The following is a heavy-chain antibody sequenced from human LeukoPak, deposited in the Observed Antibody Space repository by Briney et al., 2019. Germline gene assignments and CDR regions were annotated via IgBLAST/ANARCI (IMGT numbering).Heavy chain of an antibody. V-gene: IGHV3-30*03. CDR2: VSYDGGNK. D-gene: IGHD4-23*01. J-gene: IGHJ4*02. CDR1: GFTFSSYG. CDR3: AREIRSTVADYFDY. Sequence: PGRSLRLSCAASGFTFSSYGMHWVRQAPGKGLEWVALVSYDGGNKYYADSVKGRFTISRDNSKNSLYLQMNSLRAEDTAVYYCAREIRSTVADYFDYWGQGTLVTVSS.